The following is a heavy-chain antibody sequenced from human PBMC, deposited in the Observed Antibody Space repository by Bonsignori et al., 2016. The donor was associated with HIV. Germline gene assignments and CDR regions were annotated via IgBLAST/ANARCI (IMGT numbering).Heavy chain of an antibody. CDR2: IKSDGTNT. Sequence: EVQLVESGGGLVQPGGSVRLSCVASGFTLSRYWMHCVRQVPEKGLVWVSRIKSDGTNTDYADFVQGRFAISRDSAQNTLYLQMNSLRVDDTGVYYCARDGGAGTPFDLWGQGTLVTVS. D-gene: IGHD6-19*01. J-gene: IGHJ4*02. CDR3: ARDGGAGTPFDL. V-gene: IGHV3-74*01. CDR1: GFTLSRYW.